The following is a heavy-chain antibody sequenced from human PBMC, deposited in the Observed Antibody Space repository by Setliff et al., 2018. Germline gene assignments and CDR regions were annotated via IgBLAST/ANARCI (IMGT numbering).Heavy chain of an antibody. Sequence: PGGSLRLSCAASGFTFSSYSMNWVRQAPGKGLEWVSVISISGGTRNADPVKGRFTISRDNSKNTLYLQMNSLRDEDTAVYYCAREGLPGVADFWGEGTRVTVSS. CDR1: GFTFSSYS. J-gene: IGHJ4*02. D-gene: IGHD2-15*01. V-gene: IGHV3-23*01. CDR2: ISISGGT. CDR3: AREGLPGVADF.